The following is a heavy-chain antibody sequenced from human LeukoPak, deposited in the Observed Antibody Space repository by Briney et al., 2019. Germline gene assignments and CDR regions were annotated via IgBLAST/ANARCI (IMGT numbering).Heavy chain of an antibody. D-gene: IGHD3-22*01. CDR3: ARHIKVGLLPFDY. CDR2: IYYSGST. Sequence: KPSETLSLTCTVSGGSISSSSYYWGWIRQPPGKGLEWIGSIYYSGSTYYNPSLKSRVTISVDTSKNQFSLKLSSVTAADTAVYYCARHIKVGLLPFDYWGQGTLVTVSS. J-gene: IGHJ4*02. V-gene: IGHV4-39*01. CDR1: GGSISSSSYY.